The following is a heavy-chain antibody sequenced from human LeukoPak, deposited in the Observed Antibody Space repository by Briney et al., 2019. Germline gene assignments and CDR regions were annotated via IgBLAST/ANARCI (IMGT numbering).Heavy chain of an antibody. D-gene: IGHD5-24*01. Sequence: ASVKVSCKASGYTFTSYDINWVRQATGQGLEWMGWMNTNTGNPTYAQDFTGRFVFSLDTSVSTAYLQISSLKAEDTAVYYCARVENRDGYNCDYWGQGTLVTVSS. CDR3: ARVENRDGYNCDY. J-gene: IGHJ4*02. CDR2: MNTNTGNP. V-gene: IGHV7-4-1*02. CDR1: GYTFTSYD.